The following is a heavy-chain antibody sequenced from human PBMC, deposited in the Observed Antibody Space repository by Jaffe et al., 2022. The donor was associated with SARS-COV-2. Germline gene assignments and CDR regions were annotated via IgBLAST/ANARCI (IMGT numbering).Heavy chain of an antibody. CDR2: ISYDGSNK. V-gene: IGHV3-30-3*01. D-gene: IGHD4-17*01. Sequence: QVQLVESGGGVVQPGRSLRLSCAASGFTFSSYAMHWVRQAPGKGLEWVAVISYDGSNKYYADSVKGRFTISRDNSKNTLYLQMNSLRAEDTAVYYCARDPDYGDYVVSGHYWGQGTLVTVSS. J-gene: IGHJ4*02. CDR1: GFTFSSYA. CDR3: ARDPDYGDYVVSGHY.